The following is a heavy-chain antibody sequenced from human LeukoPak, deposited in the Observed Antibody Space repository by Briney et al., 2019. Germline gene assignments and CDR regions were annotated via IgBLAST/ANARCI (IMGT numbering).Heavy chain of an antibody. V-gene: IGHV3-21*01. D-gene: IGHD1-26*01. J-gene: IGHJ4*02. CDR3: ATGIVGQTNGNFDY. CDR2: ISSSSSYI. CDR1: GFTFSSYE. Sequence: GGSLRLSCAASGFTFSSYEMNWVRQAPGKGLEWVSSISSSSSYIYYADSVKGRFTISRDNAKNSLYLQMNSLRAEDTAVYYCATGIVGQTNGNFDYWGQGTLVTVSS.